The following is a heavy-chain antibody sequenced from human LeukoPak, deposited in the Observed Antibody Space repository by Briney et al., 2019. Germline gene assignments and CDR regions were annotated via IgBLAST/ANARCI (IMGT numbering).Heavy chain of an antibody. CDR3: ARDLLSSSDAFDI. V-gene: IGHV3-21*01. D-gene: IGHD6-6*01. Sequence: GGSLRLSCAASGFTFSSYSMNWVRQAPGKGLEWVSSISSSSSYIYYADSVKGQFTISRDNAKNSLYLQMNSLRAEDTAVYYCARDLLSSSDAFDIWGQGTMVTGSS. CDR2: ISSSSSYI. CDR1: GFTFSSYS. J-gene: IGHJ3*02.